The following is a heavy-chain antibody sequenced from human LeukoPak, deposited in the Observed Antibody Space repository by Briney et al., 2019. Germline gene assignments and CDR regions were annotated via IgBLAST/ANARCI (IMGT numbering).Heavy chain of an antibody. CDR3: ASGSGFYYERY. J-gene: IGHJ4*02. V-gene: IGHV4-34*01. CDR2: INHSGST. CDR1: DGSFSDYY. Sequence: SETLSLSCAVYDGSFSDYYWSWIRQPPGKGLEWIGEINHSGSTNYNPSLKSRVTISVDTSKNQFSLKLSSVTAADTAVYYCASGSGFYYERYWGQGTLVTVSS. D-gene: IGHD3-22*01.